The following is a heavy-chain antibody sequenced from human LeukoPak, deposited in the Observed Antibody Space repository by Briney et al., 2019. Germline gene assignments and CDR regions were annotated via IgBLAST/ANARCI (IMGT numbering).Heavy chain of an antibody. Sequence: SVTVSCKASGDTFRKSAITWVRQAPGQGLEWMGGIIPMFNIEKYAQKFQGRVSITADESTNTAYMELSSLRSDDTAVYYCVRELVYSGFDWQDYWGQGTLVAVSS. V-gene: IGHV1-69*13. D-gene: IGHD5-12*01. CDR2: IIPMFNIE. CDR3: VRELVYSGFDWQDY. J-gene: IGHJ4*02. CDR1: GDTFRKSA.